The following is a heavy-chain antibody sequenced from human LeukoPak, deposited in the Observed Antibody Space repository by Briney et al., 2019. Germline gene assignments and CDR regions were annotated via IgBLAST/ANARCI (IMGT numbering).Heavy chain of an antibody. CDR2: IDTAGDT. CDR3: AREASGSGYSGIDY. V-gene: IGHV3-13*04. D-gene: IGHD3-22*01. Sequence: GGSLRLSCAASGFTFSNYDMHWVRQATGEGLEWVSAIDTAGDTYYPGSVKGRFTISREDAKNALYLQMNSLGAGDTAVYYCAREASGSGYSGIDYWGRGILVTVSS. CDR1: GFTFSNYD. J-gene: IGHJ4*02.